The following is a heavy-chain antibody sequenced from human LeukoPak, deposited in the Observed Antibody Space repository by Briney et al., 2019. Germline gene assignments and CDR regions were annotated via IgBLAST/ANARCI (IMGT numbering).Heavy chain of an antibody. V-gene: IGHV3-9*03. D-gene: IGHD6-19*01. CDR1: GFTFSSYA. CDR2: ISWNSGSI. J-gene: IGHJ4*02. CDR3: AKGSGYSSGWLDY. Sequence: GGSLRLSCAASGFTFSSYAMHWVRQAPGKGLEWVSGISWNSGSIGYADSVKGRFTISRDNAKNSLYLQMNSLRAEDMALYYCAKGSGYSSGWLDYWGQGTLVTVSS.